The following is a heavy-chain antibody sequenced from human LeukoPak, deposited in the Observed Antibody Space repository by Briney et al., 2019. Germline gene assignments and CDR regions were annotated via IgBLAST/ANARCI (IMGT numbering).Heavy chain of an antibody. J-gene: IGHJ4*02. CDR3: AKLSVWSSRHFDY. CDR1: GFTFNNYA. CDR2: MSGSGITT. V-gene: IGHV3-23*01. D-gene: IGHD3-10*01. Sequence: GGSLRLSCAASGFTFNNYAMSWIRQAPGKGLEWVSTMSGSGITTYDADSVKGRFTITRDNSKNTLYLQMNSLRAEDTAVYYCAKLSVWSSRHFDYWGQGTLVTVSS.